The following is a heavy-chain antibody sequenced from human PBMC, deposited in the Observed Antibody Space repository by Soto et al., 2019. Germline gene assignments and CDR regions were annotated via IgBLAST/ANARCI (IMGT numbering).Heavy chain of an antibody. D-gene: IGHD6-6*01. CDR3: ARSEDSSSRRYYYYYYGMDV. Sequence: KPSETLSLTCTVSGGSVSSGSYYWSWIRQPPGKGLEWIGYIYYSGSTNYNPSLKSRVTISVDTSKNQFSLKLSSVTAADTAVYYCARSEDSSSRRYYYYYYGMDVWGQGTTVTVSS. CDR2: IYYSGST. CDR1: GGSVSSGSYY. J-gene: IGHJ6*02. V-gene: IGHV4-61*01.